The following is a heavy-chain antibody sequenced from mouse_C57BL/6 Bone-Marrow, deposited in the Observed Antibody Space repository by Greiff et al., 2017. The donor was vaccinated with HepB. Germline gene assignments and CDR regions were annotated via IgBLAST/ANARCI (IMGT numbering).Heavy chain of an antibody. CDR2: IYPGGGYT. V-gene: IGHV1-63*01. D-gene: IGHD1-1*01. Sequence: VQLVESGAELVRPGTSVKMSCKASGYTFTNYWIGWAKQRPGHGLEWIGDIYPGGGYTNYNEKFKGKATLTADKSSSTAYMQLNSLTSEDSAVYFCARRVDYYAMDYWGQGTSVTVSS. CDR1: GYTFTNYW. J-gene: IGHJ4*01. CDR3: ARRVDYYAMDY.